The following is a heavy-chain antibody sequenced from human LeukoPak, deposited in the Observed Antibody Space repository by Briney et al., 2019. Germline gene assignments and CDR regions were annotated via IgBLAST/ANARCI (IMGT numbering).Heavy chain of an antibody. D-gene: IGHD6-6*01. CDR3: AHRRGAVRPWYFDY. Sequence: SGPTLVKPTQTLTLTCTFSEFSLSASGMGVGWIRQPPGKALEWLALLSLKDDKRYNPSLKTRLSITKGTSTNQVVLTLTNMDPVDTATYYCAHRRGAVRPWYFDYWGQGILSPSPQ. J-gene: IGHJ4*02. CDR1: EFSLSASGMG. V-gene: IGHV2-5*01. CDR2: LSLKDDK.